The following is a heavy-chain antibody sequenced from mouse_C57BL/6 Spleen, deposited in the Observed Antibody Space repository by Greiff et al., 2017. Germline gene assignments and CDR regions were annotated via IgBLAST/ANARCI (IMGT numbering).Heavy chain of an antibody. Sequence: VQLKESGGDLVKPGGSLKLSCAASGFTFSSYGMSWVRQTPDKRLEWVATISSGGSYTYYPDSVKGRFTISRDNAKNTLYLQMSSLKSEDTAMYYCARHDYYGSSYGDYWGQGTTLTVSS. J-gene: IGHJ2*01. D-gene: IGHD1-1*01. V-gene: IGHV5-6*01. CDR3: ARHDYYGSSYGDY. CDR1: GFTFSSYG. CDR2: ISSGGSYT.